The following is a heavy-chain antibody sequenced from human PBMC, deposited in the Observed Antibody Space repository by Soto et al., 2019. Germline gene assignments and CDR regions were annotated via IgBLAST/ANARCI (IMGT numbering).Heavy chain of an antibody. J-gene: IGHJ5*02. CDR1: PDTFPSYL. D-gene: IGHD3-3*01. V-gene: IGHV1-46*01. CDR3: AQSSAGVVAVIIEGSNSLAP. CDR2: IKPNGGSI. Sequence: APVHASSKAPPDTFPSYLIHWVRPAPAHGLEWMGIIKPNGGSIRLAQTFPGIITMTGDTSTSTVSMELRSLRSEDTAVYYCAQSSAGVVAVIIEGSNSLAPWGQGSLVTDSS.